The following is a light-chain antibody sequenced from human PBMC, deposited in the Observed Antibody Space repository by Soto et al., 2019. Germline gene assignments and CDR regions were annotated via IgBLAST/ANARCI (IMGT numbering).Light chain of an antibody. V-gene: IGLV2-8*01. J-gene: IGLJ2*01. CDR2: EVS. CDR3: SSYAGSNNLGV. Sequence: QSALTQPPSASGSHGQSVTISCTGTSSDVGGYNYVSWYQQHPGKAPKLMIYEVSKRPSGVPDRFSGSKSGNTASLTVSGRQAEDEADYYCSSYAGSNNLGVFGGGTKITVL. CDR1: SSDVGGYNY.